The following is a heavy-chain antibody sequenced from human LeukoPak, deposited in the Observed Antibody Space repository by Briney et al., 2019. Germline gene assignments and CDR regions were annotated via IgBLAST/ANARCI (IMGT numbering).Heavy chain of an antibody. CDR1: GGSISSYY. J-gene: IGHJ6*02. D-gene: IGHD5-12*01. V-gene: IGHV4-4*07. CDR2: IYTSGST. Sequence: SETLSLTCTVSGGSISSYYWSWIRQPAGKGLEWIGRIYTSGSTNYNPSLKSRVTMSVDTSKNQFYLKLSSVTAADTAVYYCAREDSGYDYRYYGMDVWGQGTTVTVSS. CDR3: AREDSGYDYRYYGMDV.